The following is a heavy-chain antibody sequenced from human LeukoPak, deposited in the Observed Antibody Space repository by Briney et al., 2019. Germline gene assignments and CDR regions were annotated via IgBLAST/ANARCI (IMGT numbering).Heavy chain of an antibody. CDR2: IFYSGTT. CDR3: ARVLRGGTYYFDY. D-gene: IGHD2-15*01. CDR1: GGSISSSSYY. J-gene: IGHJ4*02. V-gene: IGHV4-39*01. Sequence: SETLSLTCTVSGGSISSSSYYWGWIRQPPGKGLEGIGNIFYSGTTYYNPSLMSRATLSVDTSKNQFSPKMRAVTVADTAVYYCARVLRGGTYYFDYWGQGTLVTVSS.